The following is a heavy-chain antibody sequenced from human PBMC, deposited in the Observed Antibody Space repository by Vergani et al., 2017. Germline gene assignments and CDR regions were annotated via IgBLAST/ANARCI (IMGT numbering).Heavy chain of an antibody. CDR1: GYTFSNYY. V-gene: IGHV1-46*03. Sequence: VQVVQSGAAVKKSGASVKVSCKTPGYTFSNYYMHWVRQAPGRGLEWMGIINPSGGHTNYAQKFQGRVTMTRDTSTSTVYMELSSLRSEDTAIYYCARGDYVILTGYRYWGQGTLVTVSA. D-gene: IGHD3-9*01. J-gene: IGHJ4*02. CDR3: ARGDYVILTGYRY. CDR2: INPSGGHT.